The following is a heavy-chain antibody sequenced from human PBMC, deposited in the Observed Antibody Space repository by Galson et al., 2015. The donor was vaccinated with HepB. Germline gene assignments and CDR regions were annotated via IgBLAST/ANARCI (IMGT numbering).Heavy chain of an antibody. CDR1: GFTFSSYG. Sequence: SLRLSCAASGFTFSSYGMHWVRHAPGKGLEWVAVIWYDGSNKYYADSVKGRFTISRDNSKNTLYLQMNSLRAEDTAVYYCARDPSHDILTGYQFYFDYWGQGTLVTVSS. CDR2: IWYDGSNK. J-gene: IGHJ4*02. D-gene: IGHD3-9*01. CDR3: ARDPSHDILTGYQFYFDY. V-gene: IGHV3-33*01.